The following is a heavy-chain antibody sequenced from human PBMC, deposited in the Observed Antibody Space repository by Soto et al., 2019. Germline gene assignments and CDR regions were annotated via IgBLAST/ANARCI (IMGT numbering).Heavy chain of an antibody. CDR3: ARDRDDYGSGDYYNRIDF. CDR1: GGIFSTYA. V-gene: IGHV1-69*06. Sequence: QVQLVQSGAEVKKPGSSVKVSCKASGGIFSTYAISWLRQAPGQGLEWMGGIIPLFGTPNYAKRFQGRVTITADKHPSKAYMELSRMRSEDTAVDYCARDRDDYGSGDYYNRIDFWGQGTLVTVSS. J-gene: IGHJ4*02. CDR2: IIPLFGTP. D-gene: IGHD3-10*01.